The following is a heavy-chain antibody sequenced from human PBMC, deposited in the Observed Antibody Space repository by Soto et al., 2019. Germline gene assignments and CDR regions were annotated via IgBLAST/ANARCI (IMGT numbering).Heavy chain of an antibody. CDR3: AKDGTTVTQRNSYYYYYYGMDV. CDR1: GFTFSSYG. V-gene: IGHV3-30*18. CDR2: ISHDGSNK. D-gene: IGHD4-4*01. Sequence: LRLSCAASGFTFSSYGMHWVRQAPGKGLEWVAVISHDGSNKYYADSVKGRFTISRDNSKNTLYLQMNSLRAEDTAVYYCAKDGTTVTQRNSYYYYYYGMDVWGQGTTVTVSS. J-gene: IGHJ6*02.